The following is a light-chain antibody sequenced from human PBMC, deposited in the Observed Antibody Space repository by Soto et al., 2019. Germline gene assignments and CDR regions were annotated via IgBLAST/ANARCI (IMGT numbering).Light chain of an antibody. J-gene: IGKJ1*01. CDR2: DVS. V-gene: IGKV1-5*01. CDR1: QSLNGR. CDR3: QQYTYYSP. Sequence: DIQMTQSPSTLSSSIGDRVTITCRASQSLNGRLAWYQQRPGHAPNLLIYDVSTLETGVPSRFSGSGSETEFTLTISGLQPDDFATYHCQQYTYYSPFGPGTKVDIK.